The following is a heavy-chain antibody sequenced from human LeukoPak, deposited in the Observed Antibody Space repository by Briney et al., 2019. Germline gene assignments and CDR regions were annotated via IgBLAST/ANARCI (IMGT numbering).Heavy chain of an antibody. Sequence: SVKVSCKASGYTFTGYYMHWVRQAPGQGLEWMGRINPNSGGTNYAQKFQGRVTMTRDTSISTAYMELSRLRSDDTAVYYCARAGKVGAGAFDIWGQGTMVTVSS. CDR2: INPNSGGT. CDR3: ARAGKVGAGAFDI. CDR1: GYTFTGYY. J-gene: IGHJ3*02. D-gene: IGHD1-26*01. V-gene: IGHV1-2*06.